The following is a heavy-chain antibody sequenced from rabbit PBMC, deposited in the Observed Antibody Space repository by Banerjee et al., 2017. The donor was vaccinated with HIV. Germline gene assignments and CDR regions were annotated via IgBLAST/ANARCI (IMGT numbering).Heavy chain of an antibody. CDR1: GFSFSNKYV. D-gene: IGHD2-1*01. CDR3: AREDDDYGDWNL. J-gene: IGHJ4*01. V-gene: IGHV1S40*01. Sequence: SGFSFSNKYVMCWVRQAPGKGLEWIACIYAGSSDSTDYASWVNGRFTISSDNAQNTVDLQMNSLTAADTATYFCAREDDDYGDWNLWGPGTLVTVS. CDR2: IYAGSSDST.